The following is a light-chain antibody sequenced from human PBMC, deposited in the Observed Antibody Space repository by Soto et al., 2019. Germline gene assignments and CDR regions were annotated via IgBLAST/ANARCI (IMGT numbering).Light chain of an antibody. V-gene: IGKV3-20*01. CDR3: QQYATSPLT. CDR2: GAS. J-gene: IGKJ1*01. Sequence: IVLTHSPGTLSLSPGERATLSCRSGQSVSSSYLAWYQQKPCQAPRLLIYGASSRATGIPDRFSGSGSGTDFTLTISRLEPEDFAVYYCQQYATSPLTFGQGTKVDIK. CDR1: QSVSSSY.